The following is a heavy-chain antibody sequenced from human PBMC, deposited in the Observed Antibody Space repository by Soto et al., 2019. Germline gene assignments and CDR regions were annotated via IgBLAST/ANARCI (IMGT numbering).Heavy chain of an antibody. D-gene: IGHD6-19*01. CDR3: DRAGGLGAVAVDY. J-gene: IGHJ4*02. CDR1: GGSISSGGYS. Sequence: QLQLQESGSGLVKPSQTLSLTCAVSGGSISSGGYSWSWIRQPPGKGPEWIGYIYHSGSTYYNPALKSRVTISVDRSKTQFSLKRSSVTAADTAVYYCDRAGGLGAVAVDYWGQGTLVTVSS. CDR2: IYHSGST. V-gene: IGHV4-30-2*01.